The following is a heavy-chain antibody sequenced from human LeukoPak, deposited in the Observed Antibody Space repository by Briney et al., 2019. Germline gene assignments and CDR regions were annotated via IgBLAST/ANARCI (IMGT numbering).Heavy chain of an antibody. CDR1: GGTFSNHA. CDR3: ARDNSVGDNAWWFDP. Sequence: APVKVSCKASGGTFSNHAISWVRQAPGQGLEWMGLINPTGGSTGYAQKFQGRVTMTRDMSTSTDYMELSSLRSEDTAIYYCARDNSVGDNAWWFDPWGQGTLVTVSS. CDR2: INPTGGST. D-gene: IGHD1-26*01. V-gene: IGHV1-46*01. J-gene: IGHJ5*02.